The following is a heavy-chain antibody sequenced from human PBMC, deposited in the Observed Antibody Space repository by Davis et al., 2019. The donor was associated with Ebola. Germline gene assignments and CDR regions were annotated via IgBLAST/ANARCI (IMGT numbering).Heavy chain of an antibody. D-gene: IGHD2-8*01. J-gene: IGHJ4*02. CDR1: GFTFSSYA. CDR3: ACYVLG. Sequence: GESLKISCAASGFTFSSYAMSWVRQAPGKGLEWVSAISGSGISTYYADSVKGRFTISRDNAKNTLYLQMNSLRVEDTAVYYCACYVLGWGQGTLVTVSS. CDR2: ISGSGIST. V-gene: IGHV3-23*01.